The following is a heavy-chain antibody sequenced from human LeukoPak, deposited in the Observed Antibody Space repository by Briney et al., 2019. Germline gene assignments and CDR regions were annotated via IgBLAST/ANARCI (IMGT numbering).Heavy chain of an antibody. V-gene: IGHV3-23*01. Sequence: PGGSLRLSFAASGFTFSTYAMHWVRQAPGKGLEWVSVIVGNGGGIHYADSVKGRFTISRDNAKNTLYLQMNSLRAEDSAVYYCAKDRIPDGKYSIDFWGQGTPVTVSS. J-gene: IGHJ4*02. CDR3: AKDRIPDGKYSIDF. CDR2: IVGNGGGI. D-gene: IGHD2/OR15-2a*01. CDR1: GFTFSTYA.